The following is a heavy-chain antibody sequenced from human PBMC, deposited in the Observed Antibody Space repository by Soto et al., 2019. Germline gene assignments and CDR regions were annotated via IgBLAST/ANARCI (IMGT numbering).Heavy chain of an antibody. CDR3: ARLRVVVAATTPGVNYYYYYMDV. J-gene: IGHJ6*03. D-gene: IGHD2-15*01. V-gene: IGHV4-39*01. CDR1: GGSISSSSYY. Sequence: SETLSLTCTVSGGSISSSSYYWGWIRQPPGKGLEWIGSIYYSGSTYYNPSLKSRVTISVDTSKNQFSLKLSSVTAADTAVYYCARLRVVVAATTPGVNYYYYYMDVWGKGTTVTVSS. CDR2: IYYSGST.